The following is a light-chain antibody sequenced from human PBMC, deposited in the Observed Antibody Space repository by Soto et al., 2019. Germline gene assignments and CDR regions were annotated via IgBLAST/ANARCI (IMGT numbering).Light chain of an antibody. CDR1: NSDVGDYNY. Sequence: QSALTQPPSASGSPGQSVTISCTGTNSDVGDYNYVSWYHQHPGKVPKLIIYEVNQRPSGVPDRFSGSKSGNTASLTVSGLQAEDEADYYCCSYAGMKHALFGGGTKLTVL. CDR3: CSYAGMKHAL. CDR2: EVN. V-gene: IGLV2-8*01. J-gene: IGLJ2*01.